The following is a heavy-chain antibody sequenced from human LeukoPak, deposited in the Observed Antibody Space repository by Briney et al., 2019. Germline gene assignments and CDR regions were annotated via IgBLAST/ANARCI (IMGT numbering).Heavy chain of an antibody. Sequence: GGSLRLSCAASGFTFSSYEMNWVRQAPGKGLEWVSYISSSGSTIYYADSVKGRFTISRDNAKNSLYLRMNSLRAEDTAVYYRARDPRSGGFDYWGQRTLVTVSS. CDR3: ARDPRSGGFDY. D-gene: IGHD1-26*01. CDR2: ISSSGSTI. V-gene: IGHV3-48*03. J-gene: IGHJ4*02. CDR1: GFTFSSYE.